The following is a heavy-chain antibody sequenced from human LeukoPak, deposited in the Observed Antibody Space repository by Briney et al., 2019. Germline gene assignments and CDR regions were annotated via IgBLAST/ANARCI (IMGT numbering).Heavy chain of an antibody. CDR2: IYYSGST. D-gene: IGHD3-9*01. CDR3: ASHYDILTGYAY. J-gene: IGHJ4*02. Sequence: SQTLSLTCTVSGVSISSGTNYWSWIRQPPGKGLEWIGYIYYSGSTNYNPSLKSRVTISVDTSKTQFSLELSSVTAADTAVYYCASHYDILTGYAYWGQGTLVTVSS. V-gene: IGHV4-61*01. CDR1: GVSISSGTNY.